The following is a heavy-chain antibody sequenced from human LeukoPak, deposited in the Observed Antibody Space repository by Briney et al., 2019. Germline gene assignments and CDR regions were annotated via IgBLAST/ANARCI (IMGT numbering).Heavy chain of an antibody. CDR2: ISSSSYI. CDR3: AREGGYSYGSLGY. D-gene: IGHD5-18*01. V-gene: IGHV3-21*01. J-gene: IGHJ4*02. Sequence: PGGSLRLSCAASGFTFSSYSMNWVRQAPGKGLEWVSSISSSSYIYYADSVEGRFTISRDNAKNSLYLQMNSLRAEDTAVYYCAREGGYSYGSLGYWGQGTLVTVSS. CDR1: GFTFSSYS.